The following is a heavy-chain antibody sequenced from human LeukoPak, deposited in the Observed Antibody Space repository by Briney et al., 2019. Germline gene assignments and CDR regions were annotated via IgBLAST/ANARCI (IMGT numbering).Heavy chain of an antibody. CDR1: EFIFSHYW. J-gene: IGHJ4*02. CDR3: ARGLTGQTGYYNT. V-gene: IGHV3-7*04. CDR2: IKGDGREK. D-gene: IGHD3-9*01. Sequence: GGSLRLSRAGSEFIFSHYWMSWARQAPGKGLDWVASIKGDGREKHYADSVKGRFTICRDNAENSLYLQMNDLRAEDTAVYCCARGLTGQTGYYNTWGQGTLVTVSS.